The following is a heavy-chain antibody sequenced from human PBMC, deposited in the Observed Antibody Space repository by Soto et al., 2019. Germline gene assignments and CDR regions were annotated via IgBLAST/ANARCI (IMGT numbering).Heavy chain of an antibody. Sequence: SETLSLTCAVYGGSFSGYYWSWIRQPPGKGLEWIGEINHSGSTNYNPSLKSRVTISVDTSKNQFSLKLSSVTAADTAVYYCARILLSRAYYYYYYYMDVWGKGTTVTVSS. CDR2: INHSGST. V-gene: IGHV4-34*01. CDR1: GGSFSGYY. J-gene: IGHJ6*03. CDR3: ARILLSRAYYYYYYYMDV.